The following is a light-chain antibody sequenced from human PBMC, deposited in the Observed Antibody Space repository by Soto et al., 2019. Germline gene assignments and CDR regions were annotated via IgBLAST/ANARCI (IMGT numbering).Light chain of an antibody. CDR2: GAS. J-gene: IGKJ1*01. V-gene: IGKV3-15*01. CDR3: QQYTNWPRT. CDR1: QSISSN. Sequence: EIVMTQSPATLSVSPEERATLSCRASQSISSNLAWYQQKPGQAPRLLIYGASTGATGTPVRFSGSGSGTEFTLTISSLQSEDFAVYYCQQYTNWPRTFGQGTKVEIK.